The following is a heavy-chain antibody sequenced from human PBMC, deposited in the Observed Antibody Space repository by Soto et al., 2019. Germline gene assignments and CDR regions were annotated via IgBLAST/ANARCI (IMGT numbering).Heavy chain of an antibody. CDR2: INPSGGST. D-gene: IGHD3-22*01. CDR1: GYTFTSYY. CDR3: ARAAYYYDSSGVFDY. V-gene: IGHV1-46*01. J-gene: IGHJ4*02. Sequence: ASVKVSCKASGYTFTSYYMHWVRQAPGQGLEWMGIINPSGGSTSYAQKFQGRVTMTRDTSTSTVYMELSSLRSEDTAVYYCARAAYYYDSSGVFDYWGQGTLVTVSS.